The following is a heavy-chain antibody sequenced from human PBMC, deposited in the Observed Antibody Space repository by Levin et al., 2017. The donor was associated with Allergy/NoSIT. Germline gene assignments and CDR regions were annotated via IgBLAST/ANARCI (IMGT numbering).Heavy chain of an antibody. CDR3: TRAFYPYYYYGMDV. CDR2: ISSKAYGGTT. Sequence: GGSLRLSCTASGFTFGDYAMSWFRQAPGKGLEWVGFISSKAYGGTTEYAASVKGRFTISRDDSKSIAYLQMNSLKTEDTAVYYCTRAFYPYYYYGMDVWGQGTTVTVSS. CDR1: GFTFGDYA. J-gene: IGHJ6*02. D-gene: IGHD3-3*01. V-gene: IGHV3-49*03.